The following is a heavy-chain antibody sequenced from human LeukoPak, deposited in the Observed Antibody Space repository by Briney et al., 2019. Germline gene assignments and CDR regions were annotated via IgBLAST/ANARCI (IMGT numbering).Heavy chain of an antibody. CDR2: IIPIFGTA. Sequence: GSSVKVSCKASGGTFSSYAISWVRQAPGQGLEWMGGIIPIFGTANYAQKFQGRVTITADESTSTAYMELSSLRSEDTAVYYCARFFDCSGGSCYYYFDYWGQETLVTVSS. CDR1: GGTFSSYA. CDR3: ARFFDCSGGSCYYYFDY. J-gene: IGHJ4*02. D-gene: IGHD2-15*01. V-gene: IGHV1-69*01.